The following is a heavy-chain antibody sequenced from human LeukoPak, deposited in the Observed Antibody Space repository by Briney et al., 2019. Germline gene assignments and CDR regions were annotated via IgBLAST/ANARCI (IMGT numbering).Heavy chain of an antibody. D-gene: IGHD3-3*01. J-gene: IGHJ4*02. CDR2: IYPGDSDT. CDR3: ARQNDFRLDY. CDR1: GYTFSSYW. Sequence: GESLKISCKGSGYTFSSYWIGWVRQMPGKGLEWMGIIYPGDSDTRYSPSLQGQVTISVDTSIGTAYLQWSSLKASDTAIYYCARQNDFRLDYWGKGTLVTVSS. V-gene: IGHV5-51*01.